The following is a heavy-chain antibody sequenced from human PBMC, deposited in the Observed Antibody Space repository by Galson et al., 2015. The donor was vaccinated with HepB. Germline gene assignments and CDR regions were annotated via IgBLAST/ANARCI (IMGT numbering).Heavy chain of an antibody. CDR1: GFTFSNAW. CDR2: IKSKTDGGTT. CDR3: TEYYDSSGFDY. Sequence: LRLSCAASGFTFSNAWMTWLRQAPGKGLEWVGRIKSKTDGGTTDYAAPVKGRFTISRDDSKNTLYLQMNSLKTEDTAVYYCTEYYDSSGFDYWGQGTLVTVSS. D-gene: IGHD3-22*01. V-gene: IGHV3-15*07. J-gene: IGHJ4*02.